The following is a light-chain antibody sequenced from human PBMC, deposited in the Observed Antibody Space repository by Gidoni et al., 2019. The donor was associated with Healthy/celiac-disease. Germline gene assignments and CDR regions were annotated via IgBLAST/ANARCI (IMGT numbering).Light chain of an antibody. CDR3: QQYGTSPGT. V-gene: IGKV3-20*01. J-gene: IGKJ1*01. CDR2: GAF. CDR1: ESVSNY. Sequence: EIVLTQSPVTLSLSPGERTTLSCRDSESVSNYLAWYQHKAGQAPRLLIHGAFSRANGIADRFSGSGSGTEFTLTISRLEPEDVAVYYCQQYGTSPGTFGQGTKVEIK.